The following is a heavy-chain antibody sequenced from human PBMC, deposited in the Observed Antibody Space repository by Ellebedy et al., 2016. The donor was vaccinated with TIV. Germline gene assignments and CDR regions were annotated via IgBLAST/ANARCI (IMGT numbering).Heavy chain of an antibody. CDR1: GFTFSSYA. V-gene: IGHV3-23*01. D-gene: IGHD2-2*01. CDR3: AKVKGVGIEVVPAIGYFDY. Sequence: GGSLRLSXAASGFTFSSYAMSWVRQAPGKGLEWVSAISGSGGSTYYADSVKGRFTISRDNAKNTLYLQMNSLRAEDTAVYYCAKVKGVGIEVVPAIGYFDYWGQGTLVTVSS. CDR2: ISGSGGST. J-gene: IGHJ4*02.